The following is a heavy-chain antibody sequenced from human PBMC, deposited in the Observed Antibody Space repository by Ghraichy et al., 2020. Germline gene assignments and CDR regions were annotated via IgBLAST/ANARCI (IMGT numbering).Heavy chain of an antibody. CDR1: GLIFSNFA. CDR2: ISGSGGSI. CDR3: AKGKGSGSYVNWSFNI. V-gene: IGHV3-23*01. Sequence: GGSLRLSCAVSGLIFSNFAMAWVRQAPGKGLEWVSTISGSGGSIWYADSGKGRFIISRDNSRSTFYLQMNSLRAEDTAVYYCAKGKGSGSYVNWSFNIWGRGTPVTVSP. J-gene: IGHJ2*01. D-gene: IGHD1-26*01.